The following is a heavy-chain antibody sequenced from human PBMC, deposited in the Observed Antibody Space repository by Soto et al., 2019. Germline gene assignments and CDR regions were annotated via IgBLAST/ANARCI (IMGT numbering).Heavy chain of an antibody. CDR3: ARDRCTTDKCYTHHFDV. D-gene: IGHD2-8*01. J-gene: IGHJ6*02. Sequence: QVQLVQSGGEVTKPGASVKVSCKSSGYTFTSYGVSWVRQAPGQALEWLGWISVYTGNTKQAQKFQDRVTLTTEASTSTAYLELRNLRSDATAVYYCARDRCTTDKCYTHHFDVWGQGTTVTVSS. V-gene: IGHV1-18*04. CDR1: GYTFTSYG. CDR2: ISVYTGNT.